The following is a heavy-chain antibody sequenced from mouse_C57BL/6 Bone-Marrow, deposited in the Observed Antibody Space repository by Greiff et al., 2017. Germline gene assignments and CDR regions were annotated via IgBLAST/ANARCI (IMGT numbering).Heavy chain of an antibody. CDR2: IDPENGDT. V-gene: IGHV14-4*01. D-gene: IGHD2-5*01. J-gene: IGHJ1*03. Sequence: VQLKQSGAELVRPGASVKLSCTASGFNIKDDYMHWVKQRPEQGLEWIGWIDPENGDTEYASKFQGKATITADTSSNTAYLQLSSLTSEDSAVYFWARGYYSNYDGYFDVWGTGTTVTVSS. CDR3: ARGYYSNYDGYFDV. CDR1: GFNIKDDY.